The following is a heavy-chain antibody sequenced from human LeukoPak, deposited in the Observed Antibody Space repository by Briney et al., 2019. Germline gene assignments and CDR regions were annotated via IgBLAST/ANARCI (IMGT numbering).Heavy chain of an antibody. V-gene: IGHV4-39*07. D-gene: IGHD3-3*01. Sequence: SETLSLTCTVSGGSVSSGSYYWGWIRQPPGKGLEWIGNIYYSGSTYYNPSLKSRVTISVETSKNQFSLKLSSVTAADTAVYYCARGWHDFWSGYGFYLLNPKYMDVWGKGTTVTVSS. CDR3: ARGWHDFWSGYGFYLLNPKYMDV. CDR2: IYYSGST. J-gene: IGHJ6*03. CDR1: GGSVSSGSYY.